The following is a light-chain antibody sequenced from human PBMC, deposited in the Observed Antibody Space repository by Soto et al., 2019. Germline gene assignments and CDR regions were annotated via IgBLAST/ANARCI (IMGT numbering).Light chain of an antibody. V-gene: IGLV2-23*02. Sequence: QSALTQPASVSGSPGQSITISCTGTSSDIGNYDFVSWYQQHPGKGPKLMIFEVSKRPSGVSNRFSGSKSGNTASLTISGLQAEDEADYYCCSYAGSGTWVFGGGTKVTVL. CDR1: SSDIGNYDF. J-gene: IGLJ3*02. CDR2: EVS. CDR3: CSYAGSGTWV.